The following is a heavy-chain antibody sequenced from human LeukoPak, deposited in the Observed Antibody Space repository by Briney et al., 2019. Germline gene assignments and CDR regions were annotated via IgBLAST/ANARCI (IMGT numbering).Heavy chain of an antibody. V-gene: IGHV3-66*01. CDR1: GFSVSSNY. Sequence: GGSLRLSCAASGFSVSSNYMNWVRQAPGKGLEWVSLIYSGGSTYYADSVKGRFTISRDYSKNTLYLQMKSLRAEDTGVYYCARGGAYGSIDYWGQGTLVTVSS. J-gene: IGHJ4*02. CDR2: IYSGGST. D-gene: IGHD3-10*01. CDR3: ARGGAYGSIDY.